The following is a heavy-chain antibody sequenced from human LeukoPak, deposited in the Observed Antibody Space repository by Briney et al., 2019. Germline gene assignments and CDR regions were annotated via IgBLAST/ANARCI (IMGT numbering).Heavy chain of an antibody. Sequence: SETLSLTCAVYGGSFSGYYWSWIRQPPGKRLEWIGEINHSGSTNYNPSLKSRVTISVDTSKNQFSLKLSSVIAADTAVYYCARTTEGYCSSASCFGFSYSYYMDVWGKGTTVTISS. CDR2: INHSGST. CDR1: GGSFSGYY. D-gene: IGHD2-2*01. CDR3: ARTTEGYCSSASCFGFSYSYYMDV. J-gene: IGHJ6*03. V-gene: IGHV4-34*01.